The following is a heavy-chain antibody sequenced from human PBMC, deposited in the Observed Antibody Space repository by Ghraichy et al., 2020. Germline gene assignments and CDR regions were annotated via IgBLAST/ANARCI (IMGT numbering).Heavy chain of an antibody. CDR3: AKDGRERVSSGYYYGDY. J-gene: IGHJ4*02. Sequence: GESLNISCAASGFTFSSYAMSWVRQAPGKGLEWVSAISGSGGSTYYADSVKGRFTISRDNSKNTLYLQMNSLRAEDTAVYYCAKDGRERVSSGYYYGDYWGQGTLVTVSS. CDR2: ISGSGGST. D-gene: IGHD3-22*01. V-gene: IGHV3-23*01. CDR1: GFTFSSYA.